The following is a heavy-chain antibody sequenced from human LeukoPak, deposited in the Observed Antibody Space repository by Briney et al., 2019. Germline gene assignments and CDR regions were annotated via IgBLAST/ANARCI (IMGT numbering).Heavy chain of an antibody. Sequence: ASVTVSCKTSGFIYTGYNIHWVRQAPGQGLEWMGWINPNSGGTYYTQHFQGRVSMTLDTSISTAYMELSSLRSDDTAVYYCGRDMTPTIAAESWLDPWGQGTLITVSS. CDR3: GRDMTPTIAAESWLDP. V-gene: IGHV1-2*02. J-gene: IGHJ5*02. D-gene: IGHD6-13*01. CDR2: INPNSGGT. CDR1: GFIYTGYN.